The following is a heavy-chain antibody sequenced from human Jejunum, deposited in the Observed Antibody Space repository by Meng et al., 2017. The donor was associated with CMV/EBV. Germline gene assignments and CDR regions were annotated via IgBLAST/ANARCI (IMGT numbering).Heavy chain of an antibody. D-gene: IGHD6-13*01. Sequence: QVQLVQSEAEVKKPGASVKGSCKASGYTFSDYYTCWVRHAPGLGLGWMGRISPSGGTNYAQKFQGRVTMTRDTSISTAYMDLSGLTSDDTAVYFCARTMSGAGENYWGQGTLVTVSS. CDR3: ARTMSGAGENY. J-gene: IGHJ4*02. CDR2: ISPSGGT. CDR1: GYTFSDYY. V-gene: IGHV1-2*06.